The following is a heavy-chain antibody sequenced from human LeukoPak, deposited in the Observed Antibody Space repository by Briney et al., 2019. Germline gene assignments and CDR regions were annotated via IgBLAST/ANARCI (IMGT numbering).Heavy chain of an antibody. CDR3: AREPSGGCSSTSCRYNWFDP. CDR2: IIPIFGTA. J-gene: IGHJ5*02. CDR1: GGTFSSYA. V-gene: IGHV1-69*05. Sequence: ASVKVSCKASGGTFSSYAISWVRQAPGQGLEWMGGIIPIFGTANYAQKLRGRVTITTDESTSTAYMELSSLRSEDTAVYYCAREPSGGCSSTSCRYNWFDPWGQGTLVTVSS. D-gene: IGHD2-2*01.